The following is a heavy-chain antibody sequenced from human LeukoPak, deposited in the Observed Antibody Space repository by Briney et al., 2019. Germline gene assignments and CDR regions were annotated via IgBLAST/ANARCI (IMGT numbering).Heavy chain of an antibody. Sequence: PSETLSLTCAVYGGSFSGYYWSWIRQPPGKGLEWIGEINHSGSTNYNPSLKSRVTISVDTSKNQFSLKLSSVTAADTAVYYCARFIDCSGGSCFFDYWGQGTLVTVSS. V-gene: IGHV4-34*01. CDR3: ARFIDCSGGSCFFDY. J-gene: IGHJ4*02. D-gene: IGHD2-15*01. CDR2: INHSGST. CDR1: GGSFSGYY.